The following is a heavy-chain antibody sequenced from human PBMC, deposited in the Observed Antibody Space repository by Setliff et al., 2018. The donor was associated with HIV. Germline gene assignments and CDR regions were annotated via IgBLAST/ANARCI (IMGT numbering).Heavy chain of an antibody. Sequence: ASVKVSCKASGGTFSSYVISWVRQAPGQGPEWMGGIIPMYGVTNYAQKFQGRVTITTDESTSTAYMELSSLRSEDTAVYYCARSGTGYSSSWDVPDFDYWGQGTLVTVS. CDR1: GGTFSSYV. V-gene: IGHV1-69*05. J-gene: IGHJ4*02. CDR2: IIPMYGVT. CDR3: ARSGTGYSSSWDVPDFDY. D-gene: IGHD6-13*01.